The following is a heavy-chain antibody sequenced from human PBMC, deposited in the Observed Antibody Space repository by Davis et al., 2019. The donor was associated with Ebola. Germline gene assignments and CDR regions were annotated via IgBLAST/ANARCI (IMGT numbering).Heavy chain of an antibody. Sequence: ASVKVSCKASGYTFTSYAMHWVRQAPGQRLEWMGWINAGNGNTKYSQKFQGRVTITRDTSASTAYMELSSLRSEDTAVYYCARDPYLGNYLLDWYFDLWGRGTLVTVSS. V-gene: IGHV1-3*01. CDR1: GYTFTSYA. D-gene: IGHD1-7*01. CDR2: INAGNGNT. CDR3: ARDPYLGNYLLDWYFDL. J-gene: IGHJ2*01.